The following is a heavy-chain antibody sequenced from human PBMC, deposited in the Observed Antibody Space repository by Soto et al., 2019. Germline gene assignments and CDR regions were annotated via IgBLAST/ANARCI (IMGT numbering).Heavy chain of an antibody. J-gene: IGHJ5*02. D-gene: IGHD4-17*01. V-gene: IGHV1-69*01. Sequence: QVQLVQSGAEVKKPGSSVKVSCKASGGTFSSYAISWVRQAPGQGLEWMGGIIPIFGTANYAQKFQGRVTITADESTSTAYMELSSLRSEDTAVYYCAKDPLNHYGDYDWFDPWGQGTLVTVSS. CDR2: IIPIFGTA. CDR1: GGTFSSYA. CDR3: AKDPLNHYGDYDWFDP.